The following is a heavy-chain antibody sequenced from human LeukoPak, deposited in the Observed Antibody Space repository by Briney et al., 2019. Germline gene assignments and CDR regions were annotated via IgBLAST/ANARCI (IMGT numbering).Heavy chain of an antibody. D-gene: IGHD4-23*01. CDR3: VSVSAIYCGNSWVDY. V-gene: IGHV3-53*01. J-gene: IGHJ4*02. CDR1: GLTVRNNY. CDR2: IFSGGST. Sequence: GGSLRLSCAASGLTVRNNYMTWVRQAPGKGLEWVSVIFSGGSTYYADSVKGRFTISRDNSKNTLYLHMNSLRAEDTAVYYCVSVSAIYCGNSWVDYWGQGTLVTVSS.